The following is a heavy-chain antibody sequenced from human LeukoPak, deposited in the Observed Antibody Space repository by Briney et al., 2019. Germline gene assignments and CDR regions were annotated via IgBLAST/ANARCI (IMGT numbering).Heavy chain of an antibody. J-gene: IGHJ2*01. V-gene: IGHV4-30-2*01. Sequence: PSETLSLTCAVSVGSISSGCYSWSWIRQPPGKGLEWIGYIYHSGSTYYNPSLKSRVTISVDRSKNQFSLKLSSVTAADTAVYYCARVLASYWYFDLWGRGTLVTVSS. CDR2: IYHSGST. CDR1: VGSISSGCYS. D-gene: IGHD6-6*01. CDR3: ARVLASYWYFDL.